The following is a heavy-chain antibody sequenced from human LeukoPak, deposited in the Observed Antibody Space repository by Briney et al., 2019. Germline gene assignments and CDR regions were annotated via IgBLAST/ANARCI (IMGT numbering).Heavy chain of an antibody. CDR3: AKEISYSRSKNAFDI. CDR1: GFTFSSYA. D-gene: IGHD6-13*01. CDR2: ISGSGGST. V-gene: IGHV3-23*01. J-gene: IGHJ3*02. Sequence: GSLRLSCAASGFTFSSYAMSWDGQAPGKGLGWVSAISGSGGSTYYADSVKGRFTISRHNSKNTLYLQMNSLRAEDTAVYYCAKEISYSRSKNAFDIWGQGTMVTVSS.